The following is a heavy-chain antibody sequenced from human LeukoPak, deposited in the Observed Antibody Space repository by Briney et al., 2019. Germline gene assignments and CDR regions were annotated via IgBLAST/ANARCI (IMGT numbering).Heavy chain of an antibody. D-gene: IGHD5-18*01. J-gene: IGHJ5*02. V-gene: IGHV4-31*03. CDR2: IYYSGST. CDR3: ARGTDTWWFDP. CDR1: AGSISSVGYY. Sequence: SETLSLTCTVSAGSISSVGYYWSWIRQHPGKGLEWIGYIYYSGSTYYNPCLKSRVTISVDTSKNQFSLKLSSVTAADTAVYYGARGTDTWWFDPWGQGTLVTVSS.